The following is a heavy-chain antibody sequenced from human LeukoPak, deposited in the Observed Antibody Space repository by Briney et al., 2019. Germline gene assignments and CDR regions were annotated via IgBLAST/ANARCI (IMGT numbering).Heavy chain of an antibody. V-gene: IGHV3-30*02. Sequence: PGGSLRLSCAASGFTFSSYGMHWVRQAPGKGLEWVAFIRYDGSNKYYADSVKGLFTISRDNSKNTLYLQMNSLRAEDTAVYYCAKGGPKSPRDGYKSFDYWGQGTLVTVSS. CDR2: IRYDGSNK. D-gene: IGHD5-24*01. CDR1: GFTFSSYG. J-gene: IGHJ4*02. CDR3: AKGGPKSPRDGYKSFDY.